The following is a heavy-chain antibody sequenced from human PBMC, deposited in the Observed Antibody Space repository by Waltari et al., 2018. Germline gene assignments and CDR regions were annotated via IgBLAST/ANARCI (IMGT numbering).Heavy chain of an antibody. J-gene: IGHJ4*02. D-gene: IGHD2-2*01. V-gene: IGHV3-21*01. CDR1: GFTFVRYS. Sequence: EVQLVESGGGLVKPGGSLRLSCPASGFTFVRYSMKWVRQAPGKGLEWVSSISSSSSYIYYADSVKGRFTISRDNAKNSLYLQMNSLRAEDTAVYYCARLVVPAAMPAEDDWGQGTLVTVSS. CDR3: ARLVVPAAMPAEDD. CDR2: ISSSSSYI.